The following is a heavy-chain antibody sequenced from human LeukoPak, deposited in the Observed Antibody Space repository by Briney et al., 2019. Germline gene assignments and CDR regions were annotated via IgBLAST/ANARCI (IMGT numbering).Heavy chain of an antibody. CDR3: ARGGGELWGFFDY. CDR1: GGSFSGYY. Sequence: SETLSLTCAVYGGSFSGYYWSWIRQPPGKGLEWVGEINHSGSTNYNPSPKSRVTISVDTSKNQFSLKLSSVTAADTAVYYCARGGGELWGFFDYWGQGTLVTVSS. D-gene: IGHD5-18*01. V-gene: IGHV4-34*01. J-gene: IGHJ4*02. CDR2: INHSGST.